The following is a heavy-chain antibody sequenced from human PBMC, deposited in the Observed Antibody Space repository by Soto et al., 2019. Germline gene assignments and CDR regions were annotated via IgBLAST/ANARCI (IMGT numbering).Heavy chain of an antibody. J-gene: IGHJ3*01. Sequence: QVQLVESGGGVVQPGRSLRLSCAASGFTFNNYGMHWARQAPGKGLEWVAAISNDGSDKYYADSVKGRLTISRDNSKNTVFLQMSCLRAEDTAVYYCAKDQARAASHGIDWGQGTMVTVSS. CDR2: ISNDGSDK. CDR1: GFTFNNYG. CDR3: AKDQARAASHGID. D-gene: IGHD6-13*01. V-gene: IGHV3-30*18.